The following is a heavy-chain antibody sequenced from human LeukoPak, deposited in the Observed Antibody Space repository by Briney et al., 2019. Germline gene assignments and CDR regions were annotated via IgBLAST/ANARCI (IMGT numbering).Heavy chain of an antibody. J-gene: IGHJ4*02. V-gene: IGHV3-49*04. CDR3: ARRGTNRHYFDY. CDR1: GFTFGDDP. CDR2: IRNKAYGGTT. D-gene: IGHD1-14*01. Sequence: GGSLRLSCTASGFTFGDDPMNWVRQAPGKGLEWVGLIRNKAYGGTTEYAASVKGRFTISRDDSKSIAYLQVNSLKSEDTAVYYCARRGTNRHYFDYWGQGTLVTVSS.